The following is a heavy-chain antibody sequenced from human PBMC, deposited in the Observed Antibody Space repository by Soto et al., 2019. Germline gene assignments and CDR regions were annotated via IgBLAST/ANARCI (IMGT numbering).Heavy chain of an antibody. Sequence: GASVKVSCKASGGTFSSYAISWVRQAPGQGLEWMVGIIPIFGTANYAQKFQGRVTITADESTSTAYMELSSLRSEDTAVYYCARGVHITMVRGVIIPSYYYGMDVLGQGTTVTVSS. V-gene: IGHV1-69*13. D-gene: IGHD3-10*01. CDR1: GGTFSSYA. CDR3: ARGVHITMVRGVIIPSYYYGMDV. CDR2: IIPIFGTA. J-gene: IGHJ6*02.